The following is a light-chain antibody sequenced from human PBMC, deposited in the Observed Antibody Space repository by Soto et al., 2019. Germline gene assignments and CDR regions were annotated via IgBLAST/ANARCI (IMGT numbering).Light chain of an antibody. CDR2: EVS. Sequence: QSALTQPASVSGSPGQSITISCTGTSSDVGSYNLVSWYQQHPGKAPKLMIYEVSKRPSGVSNRFSGSKSGNTASLTISGLQAEDEADYYCCSYAGSSTLYYDFGTGTKLTVL. V-gene: IGLV2-23*02. J-gene: IGLJ1*01. CDR1: SSDVGSYNL. CDR3: CSYAGSSTLYYD.